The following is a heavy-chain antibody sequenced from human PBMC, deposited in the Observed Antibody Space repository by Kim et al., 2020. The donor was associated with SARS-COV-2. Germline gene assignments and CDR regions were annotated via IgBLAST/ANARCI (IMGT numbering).Heavy chain of an antibody. V-gene: IGHV4-30-4*01. CDR1: GGSISSGDYY. J-gene: IGHJ4*02. D-gene: IGHD3-22*01. CDR2: IYYSGST. CDR3: ARVTKFTTSRALKINPPTIDY. Sequence: SETLSLTCTVSGGSISSGDYYWSWIRQPPGKGLEWIGYIYYSGSTYYNPSLKSRVTTSVDTSKNQFSLKLSSVTAADTAVYYCARVTKFTTSRALKINPPTIDYWGQGTLVTVSS.